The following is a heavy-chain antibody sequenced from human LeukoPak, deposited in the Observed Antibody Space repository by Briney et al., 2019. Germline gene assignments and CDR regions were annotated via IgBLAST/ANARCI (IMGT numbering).Heavy chain of an antibody. CDR2: IYYSGST. Sequence: PSETLSLTCAVYGGSFSGYYWSWIRQHPGKGLEWIGYIYYSGSTYYNPSLKSRVTISVDTSKNQFSLKLSSVTAADTAVYYCARGATYYYDSSGYSPYYFDYWGQGTLVTVSS. V-gene: IGHV4-31*11. CDR3: ARGATYYYDSSGYSPYYFDY. D-gene: IGHD3-22*01. CDR1: GGSFSGYY. J-gene: IGHJ4*02.